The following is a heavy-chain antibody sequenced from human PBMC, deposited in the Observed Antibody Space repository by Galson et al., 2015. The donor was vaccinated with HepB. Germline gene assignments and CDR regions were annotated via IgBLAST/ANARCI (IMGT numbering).Heavy chain of an antibody. J-gene: IGHJ6*03. CDR2: IKSKTDGGTT. Sequence: SLRLSCAASGFTFSNAWMNWVRQAPGKGLEWVGRIKSKTDGGTTDYAAPVKGRFTISRDDSKNTLYLQMNSLKTEDTAVYYCTTEGGLGTMVRGVIKVGYYYYYMDVWGKGTTVTVSS. V-gene: IGHV3-15*07. CDR3: TTEGGLGTMVRGVIKVGYYYYYMDV. D-gene: IGHD3-10*01. CDR1: GFTFSNAW.